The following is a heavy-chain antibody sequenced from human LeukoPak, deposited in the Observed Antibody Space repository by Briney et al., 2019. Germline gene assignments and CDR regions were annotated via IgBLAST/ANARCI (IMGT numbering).Heavy chain of an antibody. D-gene: IGHD3-22*01. Sequence: SQTLSLTCTVSGGSISSGGYYWSWIRQHPGKGLEWIGYIYYSGSTYYNPSLKSRVTISVDTSKNQFSLKPSSVTAADTAVYYCANLVVTKGNHYFDYWGQGTLVTVSS. CDR2: IYYSGST. CDR3: ANLVVTKGNHYFDY. V-gene: IGHV4-31*03. CDR1: GGSISSGGYY. J-gene: IGHJ4*02.